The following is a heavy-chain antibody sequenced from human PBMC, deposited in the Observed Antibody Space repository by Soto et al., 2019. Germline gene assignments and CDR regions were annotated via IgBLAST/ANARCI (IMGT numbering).Heavy chain of an antibody. V-gene: IGHV1-69*13. Sequence: SVKVSCKASGATYSTSAISWVRQAPGQGLEWMGGINPILGTPDYAHKFQGRVTITADESTSTVYMELGSLRSEDTALYFCARGGVDVVATSAFDYWGQGTLVTAPQ. D-gene: IGHD5-12*01. J-gene: IGHJ4*02. CDR1: GATYSTSA. CDR2: INPILGTP. CDR3: ARGGVDVVATSAFDY.